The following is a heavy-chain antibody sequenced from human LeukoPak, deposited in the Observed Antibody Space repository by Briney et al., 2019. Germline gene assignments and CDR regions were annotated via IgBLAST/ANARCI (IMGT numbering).Heavy chain of an antibody. D-gene: IGHD4-17*01. CDR1: GFTFSSYA. CDR2: ISGGGDAT. CDR3: ARTYGDYVYILGY. V-gene: IGHV3-23*01. Sequence: GGSLRLSCAASGFTFSSYAMSWVRQAPGKGLEWVSAISGGGDATYYADSVRGRFTISRDNSKNTLYLQMNSLRVEDTAVYYCARTYGDYVYILGYWGQGTLVTVSS. J-gene: IGHJ4*02.